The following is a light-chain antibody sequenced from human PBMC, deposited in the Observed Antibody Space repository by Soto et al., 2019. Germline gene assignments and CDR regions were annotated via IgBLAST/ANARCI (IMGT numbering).Light chain of an antibody. V-gene: IGKV1-39*01. CDR1: QTISIY. CDR2: GAT. Sequence: DIRMTQSPSSLSASVGDRVTITCRASQTISIYLHWYQVKPGKAPNLLIYGATRLQTGVPSRSTGSAAGTEFSLTLTSLQPEDLATCFCQESDRFPFAFGQGTKLEIK. J-gene: IGKJ2*01. CDR3: QESDRFPFA.